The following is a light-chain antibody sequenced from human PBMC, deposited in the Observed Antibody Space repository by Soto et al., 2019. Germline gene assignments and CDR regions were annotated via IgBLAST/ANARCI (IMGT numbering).Light chain of an antibody. CDR3: SSYTNINTRACV. CDR2: EVT. CDR1: SSDVGGSNY. Sequence: QSALIQPASVSGSPGQSITISCTGTSSDVGGSNYVSWYQHHPHRAPKLLIYEVTDRPSGVSNRFSGSKSGNTASLTISGLQAEDEAEYYCSSYTNINTRACVFGTGTKVTVL. J-gene: IGLJ1*01. V-gene: IGLV2-14*01.